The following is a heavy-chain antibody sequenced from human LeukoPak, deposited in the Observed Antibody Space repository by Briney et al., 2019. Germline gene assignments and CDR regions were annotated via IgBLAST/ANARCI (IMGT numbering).Heavy chain of an antibody. J-gene: IGHJ6*03. V-gene: IGHV4-4*09. CDR2: IYTSGST. CDR3: AGLYYYYYMDV. CDR1: GGSISSYY. Sequence: SETLSLTCTVSGGSISSYYWSWIRQPPGKGLEWIGYIYTSGSTNYNPSLKSRVTISVDTSKNQFSLKLSSVTAADTAVYYCAGLYYYYYMDVWGKGTTVTVSS.